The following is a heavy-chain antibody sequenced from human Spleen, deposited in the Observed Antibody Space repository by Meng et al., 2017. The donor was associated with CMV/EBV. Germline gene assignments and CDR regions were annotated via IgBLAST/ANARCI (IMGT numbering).Heavy chain of an antibody. V-gene: IGHV3-23*01. Sequence: GESLKISCAASGFTFRSYAMHWVRQAPGKGLEWVSGISGSGDSTYYADSVKGRFTVSRDNSKNTLYLQMNSLRAEDTAVYYCARYCSSTSCYGAEYFQHWGQGTLVTVSS. J-gene: IGHJ1*01. CDR2: ISGSGDST. D-gene: IGHD2-2*01. CDR3: ARYCSSTSCYGAEYFQH. CDR1: GFTFRSYA.